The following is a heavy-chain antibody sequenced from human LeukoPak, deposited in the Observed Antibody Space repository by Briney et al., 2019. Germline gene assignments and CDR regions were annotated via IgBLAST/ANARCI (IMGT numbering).Heavy chain of an antibody. CDR1: GYTFTSYD. D-gene: IGHD3-10*01. Sequence: GASVKVSCKASGYTFTSYDINWVRQATGQGLEWMGWMNPNSGNTGYAQKFQGRVTMTRNTSISTAYMELSSLRSEDTAVYYCARGLNPFGSGSYYPVNGMDVWGQGTTVTVSS. CDR2: MNPNSGNT. J-gene: IGHJ6*02. CDR3: ARGLNPFGSGSYYPVNGMDV. V-gene: IGHV1-8*01.